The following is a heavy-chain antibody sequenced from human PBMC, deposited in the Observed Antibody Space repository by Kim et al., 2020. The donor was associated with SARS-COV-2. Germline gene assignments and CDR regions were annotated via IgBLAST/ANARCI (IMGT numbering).Heavy chain of an antibody. CDR1: GFTFSSYA. D-gene: IGHD3-3*01. Sequence: GGSLRLSCAASGFTFSSYAMSWVRQAPGKGLEWVSAISGSGGSTYYADSVKGRFTISRDNSKNTLYLQMNSLRAEDTAVYYCAKVAGITIFGVVIPNWFDPWGQGTLVTVSS. CDR3: AKVAGITIFGVVIPNWFDP. V-gene: IGHV3-23*01. J-gene: IGHJ5*02. CDR2: ISGSGGST.